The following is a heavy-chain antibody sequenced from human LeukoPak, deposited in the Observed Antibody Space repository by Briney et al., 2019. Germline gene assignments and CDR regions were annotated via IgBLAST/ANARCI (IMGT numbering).Heavy chain of an antibody. CDR1: GGSISSYY. CDR3: ARDLDDYNGYYFDY. Sequence: SETLSLTCTVSGGSISSYYWSWIRQPAGKGLEWIGRIYTSGSTNYNPSLKSRVTMSVDTSKNQFSLKLSSVTAADTAVYYCARDLDDYNGYYFDYWGQGTLVTVSS. D-gene: IGHD5-24*01. CDR2: IYTSGST. J-gene: IGHJ4*02. V-gene: IGHV4-4*07.